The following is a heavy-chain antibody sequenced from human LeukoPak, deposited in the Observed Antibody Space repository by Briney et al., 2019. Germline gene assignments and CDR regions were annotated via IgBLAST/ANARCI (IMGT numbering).Heavy chain of an antibody. D-gene: IGHD1-26*01. J-gene: IGHJ4*02. CDR2: IKAKAHGGTT. CDR3: TTDGVGIGGATFDY. Sequence: GGSLRLSCAASGFTFINAWMAWVRQAPGKGLEWVGRIKAKAHGGTTDYAAPVKGRFTISRDDSKNTLYLQMNSLKTEDTAVYYCTTDGVGIGGATFDYWGQGTLVTVSS. CDR1: GFTFINAW. V-gene: IGHV3-15*01.